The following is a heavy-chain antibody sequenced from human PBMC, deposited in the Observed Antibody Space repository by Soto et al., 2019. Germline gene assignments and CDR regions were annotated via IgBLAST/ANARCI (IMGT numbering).Heavy chain of an antibody. Sequence: QVQLQESGPGLVKPSETLSLTCTVSGGSISSYYWSWIRQPPGKGLEWIGYIYYSGSTNYNPSLMSRVTISVDTSKNQFSLKLSSVTAADTAVYYCARPVQWLVTFDYWGQGTLVTVSS. V-gene: IGHV4-59*08. CDR1: GGSISSYY. CDR2: IYYSGST. D-gene: IGHD6-19*01. CDR3: ARPVQWLVTFDY. J-gene: IGHJ4*02.